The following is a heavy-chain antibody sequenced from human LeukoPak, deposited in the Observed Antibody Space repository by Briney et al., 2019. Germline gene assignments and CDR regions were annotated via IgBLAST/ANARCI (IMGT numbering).Heavy chain of an antibody. Sequence: PSETLSLTCTVSGGSISSYYWSWIRQPAGKGLEWIGRIYTSGSTNYNPSLKSRVTMSVDTSKNQFSLKLSSVTAADTAVYYCATSARTQQWLVREDYFDYWGQGTLDTVSS. V-gene: IGHV4-4*07. CDR1: GGSISSYY. J-gene: IGHJ4*02. CDR3: ATSARTQQWLVREDYFDY. D-gene: IGHD6-19*01. CDR2: IYTSGST.